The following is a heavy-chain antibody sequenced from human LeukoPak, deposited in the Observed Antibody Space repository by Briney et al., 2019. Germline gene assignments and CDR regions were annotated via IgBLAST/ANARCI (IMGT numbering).Heavy chain of an antibody. J-gene: IGHJ4*02. CDR2: IDHSGST. D-gene: IGHD4-17*01. V-gene: IGHV4-34*01. CDR1: GGSFSGYY. CDR3: ASGITVTSYDY. Sequence: SETLSLTRAVYGGSFSGYYWSWIRQPPGKGLEWIGEIDHSGSTNYNPSLKSRVTISLDTSNNRFSLRLSSVTAADTAIYYCASGITVTSYDYWGQGTLVTVSS.